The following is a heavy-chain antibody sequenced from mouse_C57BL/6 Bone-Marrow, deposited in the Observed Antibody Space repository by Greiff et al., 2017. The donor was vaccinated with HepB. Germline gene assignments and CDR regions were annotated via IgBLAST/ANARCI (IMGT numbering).Heavy chain of an antibody. CDR1: GYAFSSSW. D-gene: IGHD2-4*01. Sequence: QVQLQQSGPELVKPGASVKISCKASGYAFSSSWMNWVKQRPGKGLEWIGRIYPGDGDTNYNGKFKGKATLTADKSSSTAYMQLSSLTSEDSAVYFCARERLRRFAYWGQGTLVTVSA. CDR2: IYPGDGDT. CDR3: ARERLRRFAY. J-gene: IGHJ3*01. V-gene: IGHV1-82*01.